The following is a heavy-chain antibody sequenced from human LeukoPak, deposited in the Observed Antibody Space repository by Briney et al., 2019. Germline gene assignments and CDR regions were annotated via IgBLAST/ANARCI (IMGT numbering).Heavy chain of an antibody. V-gene: IGHV4-39*07. CDR3: ARVDSETTVDGY. Sequence: SETLSLTCTVSGGSISSSSYYWGWLRQPPGKGLEWIGSIYYSGSTYYNPSLKSRVTISVDTSKNQFSLELSSVTAADTAVYYCARVDSETTVDGYWGQGTLVTVSS. J-gene: IGHJ4*02. D-gene: IGHD4-17*01. CDR2: IYYSGST. CDR1: GGSISSSSYY.